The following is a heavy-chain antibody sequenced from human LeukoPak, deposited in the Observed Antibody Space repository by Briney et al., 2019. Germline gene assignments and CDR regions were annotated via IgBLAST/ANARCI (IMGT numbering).Heavy chain of an antibody. J-gene: IGHJ5*02. CDR2: IYTSGST. CDR3: ARDKPSYYYDSSGLNWFDP. V-gene: IGHV4-61*02. D-gene: IGHD3-22*01. Sequence: SETLSLTCTVSGGSISSGSYYWSWIRQPAGKGLEWIGRIYTSGSTNYNPSLKSRVTISVDTSKNQFSLKLSSVTAADTAVYYCARDKPSYYYDSSGLNWFDPWGQGTLVTVSS. CDR1: GGSISSGSYY.